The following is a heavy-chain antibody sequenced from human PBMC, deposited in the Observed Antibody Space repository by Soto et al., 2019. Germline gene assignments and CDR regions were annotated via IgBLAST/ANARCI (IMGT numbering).Heavy chain of an antibody. CDR1: GYTLTSYY. Sequence: GASVKVSCTASGYTLTSYYMHWVRQAPGQGLEWMGIVNPSGGSTSYAQKFQGRVTMTRDTSTSTVYMELSSLRSEDTAVYYCARVGASGYDLQTYYFDYWGQGTLVTVSS. J-gene: IGHJ4*02. CDR3: ARVGASGYDLQTYYFDY. V-gene: IGHV1-46*03. D-gene: IGHD5-12*01. CDR2: VNPSGGST.